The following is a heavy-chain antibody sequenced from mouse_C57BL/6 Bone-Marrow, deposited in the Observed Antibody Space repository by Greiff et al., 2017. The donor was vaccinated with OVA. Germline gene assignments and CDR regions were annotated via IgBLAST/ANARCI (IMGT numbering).Heavy chain of an antibody. Sequence: EVQLVESGPELVKPGDSVKISCKASGYSFTGYFMNWVMQSHGKSLEWIGRINPYNGDTFYNQKFKGKATLTVDKSSSTAHMELRSLTSEDSAVYYCARWDYYGSSPFDYWGQGTTLTVSS. CDR2: INPYNGDT. CDR3: ARWDYYGSSPFDY. V-gene: IGHV1-20*01. D-gene: IGHD1-1*01. CDR1: GYSFTGYF. J-gene: IGHJ2*01.